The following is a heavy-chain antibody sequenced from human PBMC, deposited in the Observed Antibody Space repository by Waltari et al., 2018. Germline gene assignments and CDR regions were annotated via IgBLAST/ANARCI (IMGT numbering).Heavy chain of an antibody. V-gene: IGHV1-69-2*01. D-gene: IGHD3-10*01. CDR2: VDPEDGET. CDR1: GYTFNDYD. J-gene: IGHJ4*02. Sequence: EVQLVQSGAEVKKPGATVKISCKDSGYTFNDYDMHWEQQAPGKGLEWMGRVDPEDGETKYAEKFQGRVTIIADTSTDTAYMELSSLRSEDTAVYYCATVSGSGSYYDYWGQGTLVTVSS. CDR3: ATVSGSGSYYDY.